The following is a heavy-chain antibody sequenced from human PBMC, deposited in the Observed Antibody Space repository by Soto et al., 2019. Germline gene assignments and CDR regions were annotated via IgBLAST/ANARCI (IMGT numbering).Heavy chain of an antibody. J-gene: IGHJ1*01. CDR1: GGSISSYS. V-gene: IGHV4-30-2*01. Sequence: PSETLSLTCTVSGGSISSYSWSWIRQPPGKGLEWIGYIYHSGSTYYNPSLKSRVTISVDRSKNQFSLKLSSVTAADTAVYYCASTATGTFYTWCQGTLLTVSS. D-gene: IGHD1-7*01. CDR2: IYHSGST. CDR3: ASTATGTFYT.